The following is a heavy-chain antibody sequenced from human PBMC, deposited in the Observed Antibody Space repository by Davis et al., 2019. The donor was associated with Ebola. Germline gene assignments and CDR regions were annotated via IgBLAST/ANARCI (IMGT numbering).Heavy chain of an antibody. CDR3: ARGRKWERYYYYYGMDV. D-gene: IGHD1-26*01. CDR2: IKQDGSEK. Sequence: GESLKISCAASGFTFSSYWMNWVRQAPGKGLEWVANIKQDGSEKYYVDSVKGRFTISRDNAKNSLYLQMNSLRAEDTAVYYCARGRKWERYYYYYGMDVWGQGTTVTVSS. CDR1: GFTFSSYW. V-gene: IGHV3-7*01. J-gene: IGHJ6*02.